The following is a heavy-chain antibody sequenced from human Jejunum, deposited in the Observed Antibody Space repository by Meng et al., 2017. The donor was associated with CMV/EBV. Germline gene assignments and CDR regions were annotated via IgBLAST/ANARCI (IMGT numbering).Heavy chain of an antibody. CDR1: GLSLSTSEVG. J-gene: IGHJ5*02. CDR2: IYVDDDK. V-gene: IGHV2-5*02. Sequence: QIRLKESSATQVTPTPPLTLTVSFSGLSLSTSEVGVGWIRQPPGKARGWLVGIYVDDDKRYSPSLKSRHTITKDTTKNQVVLTLTNMDPVDTATYYCALFTRSGFDPWGQGTLVTVSS. CDR3: ALFTRSGFDP. D-gene: IGHD2-2*01.